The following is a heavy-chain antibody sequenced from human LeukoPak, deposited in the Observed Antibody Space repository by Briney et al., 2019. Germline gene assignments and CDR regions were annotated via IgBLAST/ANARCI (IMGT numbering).Heavy chain of an antibody. J-gene: IGHJ3*02. V-gene: IGHV1-69*05. CDR3: AYGSLYPGNDALDI. CDR1: GGTFSSYA. CDR2: IIPIFGTA. Sequence: SSVKVSCKASGGTFSSYAISWVRQAPGQGLEWMGRIIPIFGTANYAQKFQGRVTITTDESTSTAYMELSSLRSEDTAVYYCAYGSLYPGNDALDIWGQGTMVTVSS. D-gene: IGHD1-26*01.